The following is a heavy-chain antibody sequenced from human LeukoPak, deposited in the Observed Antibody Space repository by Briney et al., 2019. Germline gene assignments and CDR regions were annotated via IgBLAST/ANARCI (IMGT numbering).Heavy chain of an antibody. CDR3: ARDWGLIY. V-gene: IGHV3-7*03. CDR1: GFAFISYW. Sequence: GGSLRLSCAASGFAFISYWMTWVRQAPGKGLEWVANIKQDGSEKYYVDSVKGRFTISRDNTKNSLYLQMNSLRVEDTAVYYCARDWGLIYWGQGTLVTVSS. D-gene: IGHD2-21*01. J-gene: IGHJ4*02. CDR2: IKQDGSEK.